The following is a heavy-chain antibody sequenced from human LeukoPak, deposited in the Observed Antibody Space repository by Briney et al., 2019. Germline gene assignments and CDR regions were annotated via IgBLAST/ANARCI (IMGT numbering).Heavy chain of an antibody. D-gene: IGHD3-10*01. CDR3: AKEGDSDGFDI. Sequence: GGSLRLSCAASGFTFSSCGMHWVRQAPGKGLEWVAVMSYDGSNKYYADSVEGRFTVSRDNSKNTLYLQMNSLRAEDTAVYYGAKEGDSDGFDIWGQGTMVTVSS. J-gene: IGHJ3*02. CDR1: GFTFSSCG. CDR2: MSYDGSNK. V-gene: IGHV3-30*18.